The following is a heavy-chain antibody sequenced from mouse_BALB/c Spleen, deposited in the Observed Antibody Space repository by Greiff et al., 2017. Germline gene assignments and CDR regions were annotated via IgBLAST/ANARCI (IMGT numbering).Heavy chain of an antibody. J-gene: IGHJ2*01. CDR2: IWGGGST. V-gene: IGHV2-3*01. CDR1: GFSLTSYG. D-gene: IGHD1-2*01. CDR3: ATITTAWYFDY. Sequence: VKLMESGPGLVAPSQSLSITCTVSGFSLTSYGVSWVRQPPGKGLEWLGVIWGGGSTNYHSALISRLSISKDNSKSQVFLKLNSLQTDDTATYYCATITTAWYFDYWGQGTTLTVSS.